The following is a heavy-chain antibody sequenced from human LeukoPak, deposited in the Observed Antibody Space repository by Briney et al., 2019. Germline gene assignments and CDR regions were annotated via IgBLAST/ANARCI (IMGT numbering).Heavy chain of an antibody. CDR1: GFTFSRHW. CDR3: AKLLGESTIYDL. Sequence: GGSLRLSCAASGFTFSRHWMSWVRQAPGKGLQWVATINQDGSAKYYVDSVKGRSIISRDNAKNSLSLQMNSLRAEDTAMYYCAKLLGESTIYDLWGQGTLVTVSS. J-gene: IGHJ5*02. V-gene: IGHV3-7*01. CDR2: INQDGSAK. D-gene: IGHD3-16*01.